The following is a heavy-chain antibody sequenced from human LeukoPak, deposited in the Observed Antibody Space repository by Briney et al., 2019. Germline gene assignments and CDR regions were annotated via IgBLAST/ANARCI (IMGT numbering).Heavy chain of an antibody. J-gene: IGHJ4*02. D-gene: IGHD5-12*01. CDR3: ARANPLCGGYHFDF. CDR1: TPSISSIY. Sequence: SETMSLTRPVDTPSISSIYTTWVRHPPEKVLDWVGFVYYNGKNRYTPYLKSRVTISVDTSENQFSLNLTCVTAADTAVYYCARANPLCGGYHFDFWGQGSLVTVSS. V-gene: IGHV4-59*01. CDR2: VYYNGKN.